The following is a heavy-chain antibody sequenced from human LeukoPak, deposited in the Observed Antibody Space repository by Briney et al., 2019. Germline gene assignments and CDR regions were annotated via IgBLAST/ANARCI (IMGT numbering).Heavy chain of an antibody. Sequence: GGSLRLSCAASGFSFSSYWMTWVRQAPGKGLEWVANIKQDGSEKYYVDSVKGRFTISRDNANNSLYLQMNSLRAEDTAVYYCASLSIKIVEFDPRGQGTLVTVSS. D-gene: IGHD3-16*02. CDR2: IKQDGSEK. V-gene: IGHV3-7*01. CDR1: GFSFSSYW. J-gene: IGHJ5*02. CDR3: ASLSIKIVEFDP.